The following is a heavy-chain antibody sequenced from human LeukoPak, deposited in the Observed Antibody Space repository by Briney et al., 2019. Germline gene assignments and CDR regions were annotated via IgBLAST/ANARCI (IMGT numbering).Heavy chain of an antibody. D-gene: IGHD3-10*01. J-gene: IGHJ4*02. V-gene: IGHV3-9*01. CDR2: ISWNSGSI. CDR3: AKDISTMVRGVTIDY. Sequence: GGSLRLSCAASGFTFDDYAMHWVRQAPGKGLEWVSGISWNSGSIGYADSVKGRFTISRDNAKNSLYLQMNSLRAEDTALYYCAKDISTMVRGVTIDYWGQGTLVTVSS. CDR1: GFTFDDYA.